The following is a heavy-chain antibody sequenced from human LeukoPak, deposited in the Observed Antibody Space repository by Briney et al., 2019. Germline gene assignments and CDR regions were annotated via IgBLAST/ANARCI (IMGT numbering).Heavy chain of an antibody. J-gene: IGHJ4*02. V-gene: IGHV1-18*01. CDR2: ISAYNGNT. CDR1: GYTFTSYG. D-gene: IGHD3-10*01. Sequence: EASVKVSCKASGYTFTSYGISWVRQAPGQGLEWMGWISAYNGNTNYAQKLQGRVTMTTDTSTSTAYMELRSLRSDDTAVYYCAREVLTYYYGSGSAYYFDYWGQGTLVTVPS. CDR3: AREVLTYYYGSGSAYYFDY.